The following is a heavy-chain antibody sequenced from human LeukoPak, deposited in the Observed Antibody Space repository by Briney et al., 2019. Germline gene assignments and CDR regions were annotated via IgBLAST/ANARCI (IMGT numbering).Heavy chain of an antibody. CDR1: GGSISSSSYY. CDR3: ARRAIAVAALFFDY. CDR2: IYYSGST. V-gene: IGHV4-39*01. D-gene: IGHD6-19*01. J-gene: IGHJ4*02. Sequence: KSSETLSLTCTVSGGSISSSSYYWGWIRQPPGKGLEWIGSIYYSGSTYYNPSLKSRVTISVDTSKNQFSLKLSSVTAADTAVYYCARRAIAVAALFFDYWGQGTLVTVSS.